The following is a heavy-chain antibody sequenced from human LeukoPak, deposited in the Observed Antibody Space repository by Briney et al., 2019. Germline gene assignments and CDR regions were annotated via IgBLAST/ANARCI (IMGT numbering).Heavy chain of an antibody. CDR2: IYYSGST. V-gene: IGHV4-59*01. D-gene: IGHD3-22*01. CDR1: GGSISSYY. CDR3: AREVYDSSGYYGHDAFDI. Sequence: PSETLSLTCTVSGGSISSYYWSWIRQPPGKGLEWIGYIYYSGSTNYNPSLKSRVTISVDTSKNQFSLKLSSVTAADTAVYYCAREVYDSSGYYGHDAFDIWGQGTMVTVSS. J-gene: IGHJ3*02.